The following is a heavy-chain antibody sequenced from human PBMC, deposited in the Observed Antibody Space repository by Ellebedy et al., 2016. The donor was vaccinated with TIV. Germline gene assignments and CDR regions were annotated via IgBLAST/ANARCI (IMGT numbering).Heavy chain of an antibody. V-gene: IGHV3-23*01. CDR1: GFTFSSYA. D-gene: IGHD6-19*01. Sequence: GGSLRLXXAASGFTFSSYAMSWVRQAPGKGLEWVSAISGSGGSTYYADSVKGRFTISRDNSKNTLYLQMNSLRAEDTAVYYCAKETYSSGMYYFDYWGQGTLVTVSS. CDR3: AKETYSSGMYYFDY. CDR2: ISGSGGST. J-gene: IGHJ4*02.